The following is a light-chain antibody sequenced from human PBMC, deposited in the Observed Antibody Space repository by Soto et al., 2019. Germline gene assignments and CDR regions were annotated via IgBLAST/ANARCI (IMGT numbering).Light chain of an antibody. Sequence: EIVMTQSPATLSVSPGERATLSCRASQSVSSKLAWYQQKPGQAPRLLFYGASTRATGIPARFSGSGSGTEFTLTISSLQSEDFAVYYCQQYNEWPPFTFGGGTKV. CDR3: QQYNEWPPFT. J-gene: IGKJ4*01. CDR2: GAS. CDR1: QSVSSK. V-gene: IGKV3-15*01.